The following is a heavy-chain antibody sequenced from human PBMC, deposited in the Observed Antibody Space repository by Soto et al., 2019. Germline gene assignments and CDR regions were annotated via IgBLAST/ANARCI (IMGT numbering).Heavy chain of an antibody. CDR3: ARGFCSGGSCYWFDP. CDR1: GCSISTYY. V-gene: IGHV4-59*01. D-gene: IGHD2-15*01. J-gene: IGHJ5*02. CDR2: VYYTGST. Sequence: PWETLSLTCTVSGCSISTYYWTWIRQTPGKGLEYIGYVYYTGSTNYSPSLKSRLTMSVDTSKNQFSLKLNSVTAADTAVYFCARGFCSGGSCYWFDPWGQGSPVTVSS.